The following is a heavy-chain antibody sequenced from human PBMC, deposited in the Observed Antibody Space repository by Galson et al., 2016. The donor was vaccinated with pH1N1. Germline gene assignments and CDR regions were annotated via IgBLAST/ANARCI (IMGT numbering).Heavy chain of an antibody. CDR1: GFTFSNYW. V-gene: IGHV3-7*03. CDR3: AKAPRGLADFDY. Sequence: SLRLSCAGSGFTFSNYWMTWVRQAPGKGLEWVANIKQDGSEKFYVSSVKGRFTISRDNAKNSLYLQMNSLRAEDTAVYYCAKAPRGLADFDYWGQGTLVTVSS. J-gene: IGHJ4*02. D-gene: IGHD1-26*01. CDR2: IKQDGSEK.